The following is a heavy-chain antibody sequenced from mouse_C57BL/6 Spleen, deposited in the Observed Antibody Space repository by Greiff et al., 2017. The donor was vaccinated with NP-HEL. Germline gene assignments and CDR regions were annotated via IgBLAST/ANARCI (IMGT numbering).Heavy chain of an antibody. V-gene: IGHV1-26*01. CDR3: ARGRYDY. D-gene: IGHD1-1*01. J-gene: IGHJ2*01. Sequence: EVQLQQSGPELVKPGASVKISCKASGYTFTDYYMNWVKQSHGKSLEWIGDINPNNGGTSYNQKFKGKATLNVDKSSSTAYMELRSLTSEDSAVYYCARGRYDYWGQGTTLTVSS. CDR1: GYTFTDYY. CDR2: INPNNGGT.